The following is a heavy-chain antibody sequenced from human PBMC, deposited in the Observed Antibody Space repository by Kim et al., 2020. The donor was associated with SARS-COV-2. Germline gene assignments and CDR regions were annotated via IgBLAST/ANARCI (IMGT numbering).Heavy chain of an antibody. CDR1: GFTFSSYA. CDR2: ISGSGGST. Sequence: GGSLRLSCAASGFTFSSYAMSWVRQAPGKGLEWVSAISGSGGSTYYADSVKGRFTISRDNSKNTLYLQMNSLRAEDTAVYYCANAGSGWYPNHLYNWFDPWGQGTLVTVSS. D-gene: IGHD6-19*01. J-gene: IGHJ5*02. V-gene: IGHV3-23*01. CDR3: ANAGSGWYPNHLYNWFDP.